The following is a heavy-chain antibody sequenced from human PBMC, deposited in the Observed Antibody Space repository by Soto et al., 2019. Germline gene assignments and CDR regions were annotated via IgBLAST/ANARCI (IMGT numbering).Heavy chain of an antibody. CDR2: ISPSSGYT. CDR1: GDGFTSNG. CDR3: AREMWTRSGPQNFSDY. Sequence: ASVELSWKASGDGFTSNGFGWVRQDKRQGLEWMGYISPSSGYTTYAPNLQDRVIMTTDSSTTTVYMELRSLRSDDTAVYYCAREMWTRSGPQNFSDYWGQGALVTVSS. J-gene: IGHJ4*02. D-gene: IGHD6-25*01. V-gene: IGHV1-18*01.